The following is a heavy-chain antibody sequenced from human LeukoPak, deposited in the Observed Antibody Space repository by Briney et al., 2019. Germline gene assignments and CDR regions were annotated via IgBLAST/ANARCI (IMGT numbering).Heavy chain of an antibody. CDR2: INPNSGGT. V-gene: IGHV1-2*02. J-gene: IGHJ5*02. CDR1: GYTFTGYY. Sequence: ASVKVSCKASGYTFTGYYMHWVRQASGQGLEWMGWINPNSGGTNYAQKFQGRVTMTRDTSISTAYMELSRLRSDDTAVYYCARNRGIAAARSWFDPWGQGTLVTVSS. D-gene: IGHD6-13*01. CDR3: ARNRGIAAARSWFDP.